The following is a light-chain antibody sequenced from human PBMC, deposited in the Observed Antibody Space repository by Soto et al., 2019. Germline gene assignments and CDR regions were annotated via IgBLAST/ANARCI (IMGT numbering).Light chain of an antibody. Sequence: EIVMTQSPATLSVSPGDRATLSCRASESVTSSLAWYQQKPGQPPRLLIYAASSRATGIPDRFSGSVSGTDFTLTITRLEPEDFAVFYCQQYGSSEIIFGQGTRLEIK. CDR1: ESVTSS. V-gene: IGKV3-20*01. J-gene: IGKJ5*01. CDR3: QQYGSSEII. CDR2: AAS.